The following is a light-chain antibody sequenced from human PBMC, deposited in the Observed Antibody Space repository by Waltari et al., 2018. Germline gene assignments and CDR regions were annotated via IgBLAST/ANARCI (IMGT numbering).Light chain of an antibody. V-gene: IGLV2-23*01. CDR1: SSDVGSYHL. J-gene: IGLJ3*02. Sequence: QSALTQPASVSGSPGQSITISCPGTSSDVGSYHLVSWYQHHPGQAPILMIYQGTQRPSGVSARFSRSKAGGTASVTSSGLQAEDEADYYCCSYVRYITWVFGGGTKLTVL. CDR2: QGT. CDR3: CSYVRYITWV.